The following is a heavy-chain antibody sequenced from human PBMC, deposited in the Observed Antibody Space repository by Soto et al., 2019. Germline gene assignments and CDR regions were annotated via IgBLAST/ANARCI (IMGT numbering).Heavy chain of an antibody. V-gene: IGHV4-59*01. CDR1: GGSISSYC. J-gene: IGHJ4*02. CDR2: IYYSGST. Sequence: SETLSLTCTVPGGSISSYCWSWIRQPPGKGLEWIGYIYYSGSTNYNPSLKSRVTISVDTSKNQFSLKLSSVTAADTAVYYCARERYSSSSCYFDYWGQGTLVTVS. CDR3: ARERYSSSSCYFDY. D-gene: IGHD6-6*01.